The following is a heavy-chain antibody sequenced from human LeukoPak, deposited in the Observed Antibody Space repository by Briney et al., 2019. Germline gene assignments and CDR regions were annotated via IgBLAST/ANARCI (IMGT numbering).Heavy chain of an antibody. CDR2: IIPIFGTA. CDR3: ARTCPGSSCYIIY. J-gene: IGHJ4*02. V-gene: IGHV1-69*05. Sequence: GSSVKVSCKASGGTFSSYAISWVRQAPGQGLEWMGGIIPIFGTANYAQKLQGRVTMTTETSTSTAYMELRSLRSDDTAIYYCARTCPGSSCYIIYWGQGTLVTVSS. CDR1: GGTFSSYA. D-gene: IGHD2-2*02.